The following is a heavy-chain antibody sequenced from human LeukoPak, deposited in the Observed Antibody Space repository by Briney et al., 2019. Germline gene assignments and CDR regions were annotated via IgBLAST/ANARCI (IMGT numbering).Heavy chain of an antibody. CDR3: ARRSVEMATYDY. CDR2: IYHSGST. V-gene: IGHV4-4*02. J-gene: IGHJ4*02. CDR1: GGSISSSNW. Sequence: SETLSLTCAVSGGSISSSNWWSWVRQPPGKGLEWIGEIYHSGSTNYNPSLKSRVTISVDKSKNQFSLKLNFVTAADTAVYYCARRSVEMATYDYWGQGTLVTVSS. D-gene: IGHD5-24*01.